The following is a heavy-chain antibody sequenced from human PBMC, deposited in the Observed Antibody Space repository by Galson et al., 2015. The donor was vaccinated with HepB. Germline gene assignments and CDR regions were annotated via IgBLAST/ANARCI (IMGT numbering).Heavy chain of an antibody. J-gene: IGHJ4*02. CDR2: IKQDGSEK. CDR3: ASSYVDTAMVKPFDY. CDR1: GFTFGSYW. Sequence: SLRLSCAASGFTFGSYWMSWVRQAPGKGLEWVANIKQDGSEKYYVDSVKGRFTISRDNAKNSLYLQMNSLRAEDTAVYYCASSYVDTAMVKPFDYWGQGTLVSVPS. D-gene: IGHD5-18*01. V-gene: IGHV3-7*03.